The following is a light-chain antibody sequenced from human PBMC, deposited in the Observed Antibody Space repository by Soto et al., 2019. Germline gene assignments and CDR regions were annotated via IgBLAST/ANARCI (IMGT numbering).Light chain of an antibody. V-gene: IGLV2-8*01. J-gene: IGLJ2*01. CDR1: SSDVGGYNY. Sequence: QSALTQPPSASGSPGQSVTISCTGTSSDVGGYNYVSWYQQYPGKAPKLMIYEVSKRPSGVPDRFSGSKSGNTASLTVSGLQAEDEDDYYCVSNAGTKEVFGGGTKLTVL. CDR3: VSNAGTKEV. CDR2: EVS.